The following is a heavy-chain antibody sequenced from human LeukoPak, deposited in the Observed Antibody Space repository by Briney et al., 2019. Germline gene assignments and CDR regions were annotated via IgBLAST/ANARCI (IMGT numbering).Heavy chain of an antibody. CDR3: ARGWELRGGYFDY. CDR1: GGSISSYY. V-gene: IGHV4-4*07. D-gene: IGHD3-10*01. J-gene: IGHJ4*02. CDR2: IYTSGST. Sequence: SETLSLTCTVSGGSISSYYWSWLRQPAGKGLEWIGRIYTSGSTNYNPSLKSRVTMSVDISKNQFSLRLSSVTAADTAVYYCARGWELRGGYFDYWGQGILVTVSS.